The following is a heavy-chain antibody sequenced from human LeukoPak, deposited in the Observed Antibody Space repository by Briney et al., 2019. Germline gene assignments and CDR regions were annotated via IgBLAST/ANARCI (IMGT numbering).Heavy chain of an antibody. V-gene: IGHV3-21*01. Sequence: GGSLRLSCAASGFTFSSYSMNWVRQAPGKGLEWVSSISSSSSYIYYADSVKGRFTISRDNAKNSLFLQMNNLRADDSSVYYCARGLIAAAGAGYYYYHGMDVWGQGTTVTVSS. CDR3: ARGLIAAAGAGYYYYHGMDV. D-gene: IGHD6-13*01. J-gene: IGHJ6*02. CDR2: ISSSSSYI. CDR1: GFTFSSYS.